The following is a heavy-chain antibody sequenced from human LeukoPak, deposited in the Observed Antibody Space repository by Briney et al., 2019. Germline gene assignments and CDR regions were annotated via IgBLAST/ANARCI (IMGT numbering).Heavy chain of an antibody. D-gene: IGHD6-19*01. CDR3: ARAGAGYSSGWPFDY. CDR1: GFTFSSYW. CDR2: IKQDGSEK. Sequence: GGSLRLSCAASGFTFSSYWMSWVRQAPGKGLEWVANIKQDGSEKYYVASVKGRFTISRDNAKNSLYLQMNSLRAEDTAVYYCARAGAGYSSGWPFDYWGQGTLVTVSS. J-gene: IGHJ4*02. V-gene: IGHV3-7*01.